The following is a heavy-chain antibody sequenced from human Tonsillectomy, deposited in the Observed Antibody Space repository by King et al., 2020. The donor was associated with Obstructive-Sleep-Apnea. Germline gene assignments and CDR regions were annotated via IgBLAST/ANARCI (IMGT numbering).Heavy chain of an antibody. CDR1: GFTFSSYA. V-gene: IGHV3-30*04. D-gene: IGHD6-6*01. Sequence: VQLVESGGGVVQPGRSLRLSCAASGFTFSSYAMHWVRQAPGKGLEWVAVISYDGTNKYYADSVKGRFTISRDNSKSTLCLQVNSLRAEDTAVYYCASVLAARHPGSFGSWGQGTLVTVSS. J-gene: IGHJ5*02. CDR2: ISYDGTNK. CDR3: ASVLAARHPGSFGS.